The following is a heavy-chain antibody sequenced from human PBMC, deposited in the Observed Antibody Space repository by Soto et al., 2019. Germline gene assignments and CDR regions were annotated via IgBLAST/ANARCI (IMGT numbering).Heavy chain of an antibody. CDR3: AKEPIDYDFWSGYPQDYMDV. Sequence: GALRLSCAASGFTFSSYAMSWVRQAPGKGLEWVSAISGSGGSTYYADSVKGRFTISRDNSKNTLYLQMNSLRAEDTAVYYCAKEPIDYDFWSGYPQDYMDVWGKGTTVNGSS. CDR1: GFTFSSYA. CDR2: ISGSGGST. V-gene: IGHV3-23*01. J-gene: IGHJ6*03. D-gene: IGHD3-3*01.